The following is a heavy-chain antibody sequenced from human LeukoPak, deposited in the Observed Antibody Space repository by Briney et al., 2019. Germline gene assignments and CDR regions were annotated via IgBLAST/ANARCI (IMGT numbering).Heavy chain of an antibody. CDR3: ATEYCSGGSCYQYYYYFDY. D-gene: IGHD2-15*01. J-gene: IGHJ4*02. CDR1: GYTFTIYY. Sequence: GASVKVSFKASGYTFTIYYMHWVRQAPGQGLEWMGVINPSGGSTSYAQKVQGRVTMTRDTSTSTVYMELSSLRSEDTAVYYCATEYCSGGSCYQYYYYFDYWGQGTLVTVSS. CDR2: INPSGGST. V-gene: IGHV1-46*01.